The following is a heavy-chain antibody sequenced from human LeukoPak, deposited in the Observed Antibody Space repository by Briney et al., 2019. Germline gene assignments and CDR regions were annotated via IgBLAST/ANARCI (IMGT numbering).Heavy chain of an antibody. V-gene: IGHV4-31*03. CDR3: VRFVGGSGYPIDY. CDR1: GGSISSRGYY. J-gene: IGHJ4*02. D-gene: IGHD3-22*01. Sequence: SQTLSLTCTVSGGSISSRGYYSSWIRRHPGKGLERFGYIYYSRSTYYNPSLKSRVTISVDTSKNQFYLKLSSVTAADTAVYYCVRFVGGSGYPIDYWGQGTLVTVSS. CDR2: IYYSRST.